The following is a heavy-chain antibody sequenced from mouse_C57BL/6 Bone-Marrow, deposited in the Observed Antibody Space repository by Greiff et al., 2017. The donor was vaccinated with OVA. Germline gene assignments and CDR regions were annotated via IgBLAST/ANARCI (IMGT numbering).Heavy chain of an antibody. CDR3: ARGGGRGDAMDY. CDR2: ISYDGSN. D-gene: IGHD1-1*01. CDR1: GYSITSGYY. Sequence: EVKLQESGPGLVKPSQSLSLTCSVTGYSITSGYYWNWIRQFPGNKLEWMGYISYDGSNNYNPSLKNRISITRDTSKNQFFLKLNSVTTEDTATYYGARGGGRGDAMDYWGQGTSVTVSS. J-gene: IGHJ4*01. V-gene: IGHV3-6*01.